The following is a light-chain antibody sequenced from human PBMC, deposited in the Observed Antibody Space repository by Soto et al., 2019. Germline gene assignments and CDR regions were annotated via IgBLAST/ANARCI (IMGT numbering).Light chain of an antibody. J-gene: IGKJ5*01. CDR3: QQLSSYPIT. CDR2: AAS. V-gene: IGKV1-9*01. CDR1: QGISSY. Sequence: DIQFTQSPSFLSASVGDRVTITCRASQGISSYLAWYQQKPGKAPKLLIYAASTLQSGVPSRFSGSGSGTEFTLTISSLQPEDFATYYCQQLSSYPITFGQGTRLEIK.